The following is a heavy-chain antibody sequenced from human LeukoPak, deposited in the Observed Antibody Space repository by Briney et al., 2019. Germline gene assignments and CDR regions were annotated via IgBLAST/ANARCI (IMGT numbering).Heavy chain of an antibody. V-gene: IGHV1-8*03. CDR3: ARRAVGNSYYYYMDV. D-gene: IGHD6-19*01. CDR2: MNPNSGNT. CDR1: GYTFTSYD. J-gene: IGHJ6*03. Sequence: ASVKVSCKASGYTFTSYDITWVRQVSGQGLEWMGWMNPNSGNTDYAQKFQGRVTTTRNTSISTAYMELSSLRSEDTAVYYCARRAVGNSYYYYMDVWGKGTTVTVSS.